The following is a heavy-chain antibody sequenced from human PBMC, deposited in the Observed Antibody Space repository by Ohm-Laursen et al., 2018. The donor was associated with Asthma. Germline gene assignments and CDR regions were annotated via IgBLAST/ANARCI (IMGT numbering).Heavy chain of an antibody. CDR3: ANPDY. V-gene: IGHV3-30-3*01. Sequence: SLRLSCTASGFTFSSYAMRWVRQAPGKGLEWVAVISYDGSNKYYADSVKGRFTISRDNSKNTLYLQMNSLRAEDTAVYYCANPDYWGQGTLVTVSS. CDR2: ISYDGSNK. CDR1: GFTFSSYA. J-gene: IGHJ4*02.